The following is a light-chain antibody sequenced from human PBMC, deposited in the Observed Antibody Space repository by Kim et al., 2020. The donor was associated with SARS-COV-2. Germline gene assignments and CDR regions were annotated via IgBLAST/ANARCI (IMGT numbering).Light chain of an antibody. CDR3: QQSYNTPWT. V-gene: IGKV1-39*01. CDR2: DVS. J-gene: IGKJ1*01. CDR1: QSIISY. Sequence: ASVGDRVTITFRPSQSIISYLNWYQQKPGKAPKLLIYDVSTLQSEVPSRFGGSRSGTDFTLTISSLQPEDFATYYCQQSYNTPWTFGQGTKVDIK.